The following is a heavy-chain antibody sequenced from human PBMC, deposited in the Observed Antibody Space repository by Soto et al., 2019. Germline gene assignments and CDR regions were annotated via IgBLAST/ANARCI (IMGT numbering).Heavy chain of an antibody. V-gene: IGHV3-11*05. CDR1: GFTFSDYY. CDR2: ITGSSDYT. J-gene: IGHJ6*02. Sequence: QVQLVESGGGLVRPGGSLRLSCAASGFTFSDYYMNWIRQAPGKGLEWVSYITGSSDYTNYADSVKGRFTISRDNANKSLYLQMNSLRAEDTAVYYCAREYYYGMDVWGQGTTVTVSS. CDR3: AREYYYGMDV.